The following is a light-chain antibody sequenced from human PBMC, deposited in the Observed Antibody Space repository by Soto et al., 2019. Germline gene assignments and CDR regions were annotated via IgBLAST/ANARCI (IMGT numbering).Light chain of an antibody. CDR1: QGIRNY. CDR3: QKCNSAPYT. Sequence: DIPMTQSPSSLSASVGDRVTITCRASQGIRNYLAWYQQKPGKVPKLLIYAASTLQSGVPSRFSGSGSGTDFTLTISGLQPEDVATYYCQKCNSAPYTFGQGTKLEIK. V-gene: IGKV1-27*01. CDR2: AAS. J-gene: IGKJ2*01.